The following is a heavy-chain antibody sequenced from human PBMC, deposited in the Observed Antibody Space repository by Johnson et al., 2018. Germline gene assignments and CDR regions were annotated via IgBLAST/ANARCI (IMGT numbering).Heavy chain of an antibody. CDR1: GFTFSSYS. CDR2: ISSSSSYI. D-gene: IGHD6-13*01. CDR3: ASLAYSSSWYKPGDAFDI. Sequence: VQLVESGGGLVKPGGSXRLSCAASGFTFSSYSMNWVRQAPGKGLEWVSSISSSSSYIYYADSVKGRFPISRDNAKNSLYLQMNSLRAEDTAVYYWASLAYSSSWYKPGDAFDIWGQGTMVTFSS. V-gene: IGHV3-21*01. J-gene: IGHJ3*02.